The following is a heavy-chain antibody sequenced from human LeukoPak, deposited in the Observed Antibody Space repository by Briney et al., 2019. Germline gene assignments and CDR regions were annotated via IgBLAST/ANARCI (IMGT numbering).Heavy chain of an antibody. CDR2: TTGSGGST. CDR1: GFTFSNSA. D-gene: IGHD3-10*01. Sequence: PGGSLRLSCEASGFTFSNSAMSWVRQAPGKGLEWVSATTGSGGSTFYADPVRGRFIISRDNSKNTLYLQMNSLRAEDTAMYYCAKDLVRGADCWGQGTLVTVSS. V-gene: IGHV3-23*01. J-gene: IGHJ4*02. CDR3: AKDLVRGADC.